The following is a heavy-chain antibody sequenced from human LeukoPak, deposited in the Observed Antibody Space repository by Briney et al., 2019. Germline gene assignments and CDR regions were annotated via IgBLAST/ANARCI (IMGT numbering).Heavy chain of an antibody. V-gene: IGHV4-59*12. Sequence: SETLSLTCTVSGGSISSYYWSWIRQPPGKGLEWIGYIYYSGSTNYNPSLKSRVTISVDTSKNQFSLKLSSVTAADTAVYYCARRRSGWNKRSWFDPWGQGTLVAVSS. CDR1: GGSISSYY. J-gene: IGHJ5*02. CDR3: ARRRSGWNKRSWFDP. CDR2: IYYSGST. D-gene: IGHD1/OR15-1a*01.